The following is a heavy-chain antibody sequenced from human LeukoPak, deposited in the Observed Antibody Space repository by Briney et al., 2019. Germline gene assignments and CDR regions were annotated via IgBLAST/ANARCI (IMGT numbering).Heavy chain of an antibody. D-gene: IGHD4-23*01. J-gene: IGHJ4*02. CDR2: INHSGNT. CDR3: ARDPTTVVNLPYYFDD. Sequence: SETLSLTCAVSAVSFIGYHWNWLRQSPGKGLEWIVEINHSGNTNYNPSLKGRVTISVDTSKNQFSLKLRSVTAADTAVYYCARDPTTVVNLPYYFDDWGQGTLVTVSS. CDR1: AVSFIGYH. V-gene: IGHV4-34*01.